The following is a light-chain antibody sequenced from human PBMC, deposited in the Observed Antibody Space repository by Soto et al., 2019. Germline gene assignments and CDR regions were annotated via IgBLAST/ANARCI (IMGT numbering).Light chain of an antibody. CDR3: QQYNGWPLT. Sequence: EIVMTQSPATLSVSPGARATLSCRASQSVSSNLAWYQQKPGQTPKLLIYVASTRATGIPARFSGSGSGTEFTLTISSLQSEDFAVYYCQQYNGWPLTFGGGTKVEFK. CDR2: VAS. J-gene: IGKJ4*01. CDR1: QSVSSN. V-gene: IGKV3-15*01.